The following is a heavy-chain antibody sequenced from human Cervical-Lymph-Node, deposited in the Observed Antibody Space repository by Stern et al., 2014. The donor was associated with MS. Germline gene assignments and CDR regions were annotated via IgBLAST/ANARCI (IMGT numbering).Heavy chain of an antibody. J-gene: IGHJ6*02. CDR3: ARGPPMDV. CDR1: GDSIRSSDYY. V-gene: IGHV4-39*01. CDR2: IYDSGST. Sequence: VQLVESGPGLVKPSETLSLTCSVSGDSIRSSDYYWGWIRQPPGKGLEWIGSIYDSGSTYYSPSLKSRITISVDTSQNQFSLTLRSVTAADAAVYYCARGPPMDVWGQGTTVIVSS.